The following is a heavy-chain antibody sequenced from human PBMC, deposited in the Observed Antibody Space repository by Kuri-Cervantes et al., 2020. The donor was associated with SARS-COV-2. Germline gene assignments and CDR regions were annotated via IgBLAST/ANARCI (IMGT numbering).Heavy chain of an antibody. CDR2: ISGSGGST. V-gene: IGHV3-23*01. Sequence: GGSLRLSCAASGFTFSSYAMSWVRQAPGKGLEWVSAISGSGGSTYCADSVKGRFTISRDNSKNTLYLQMNSLRAEDTSVYYCARDLSFGLVTSTVVTLDYWGQGTLVTVSS. CDR1: GFTFSSYA. J-gene: IGHJ4*02. CDR3: ARDLSFGLVTSTVVTLDY. D-gene: IGHD4-23*01.